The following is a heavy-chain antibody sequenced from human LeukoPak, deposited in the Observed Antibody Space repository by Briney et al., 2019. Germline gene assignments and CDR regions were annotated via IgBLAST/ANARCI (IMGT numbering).Heavy chain of an antibody. CDR1: GGSISTSTYY. V-gene: IGHV4-39*02. J-gene: IGHJ4*02. CDR2: IYYSGTT. Sequence: PSETLSLTCTVSGGSISTSTYYWGWNRQPPGKGLEWIGSIYYSGTTYYNPSLQSRVTISMDTSKNHFSLKLSSMTAADTAVYSCARQTMVRGAKGGAFDYWGQGTLVTVSS. CDR3: ARQTMVRGAKGGAFDY. D-gene: IGHD3-10*01.